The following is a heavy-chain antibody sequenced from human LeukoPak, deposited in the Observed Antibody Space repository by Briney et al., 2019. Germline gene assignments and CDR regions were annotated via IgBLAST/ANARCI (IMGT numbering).Heavy chain of an antibody. V-gene: IGHV1-46*01. CDR2: ISPSGGST. Sequence: ASVKVSCKAFGYTFTSNYMHWVRQAPGQGPEWMGVISPSGGSTTYAQRFQGRVTLTRDMSTSTDYLELSSLRSEDTAVYYCARDPAAVRGYYFDYWGQGTLVTVSS. CDR1: GYTFTSNY. D-gene: IGHD6-13*01. CDR3: ARDPAAVRGYYFDY. J-gene: IGHJ4*02.